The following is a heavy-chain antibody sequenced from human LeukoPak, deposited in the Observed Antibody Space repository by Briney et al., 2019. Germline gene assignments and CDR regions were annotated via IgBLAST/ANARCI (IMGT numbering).Heavy chain of an antibody. V-gene: IGHV4-34*01. J-gene: IGHJ4*02. CDR3: ARATRWHRRDFDY. D-gene: IGHD4-23*01. Sequence: PSETLSLTCAVYGGSFSGYYWSWIRQPPGKGLEWIGEINHSGSTNYNPSLKSRVTISVDTSKNQFSLKLSSVTAADTAVYYCARATRWHRRDFDYWGQGTLVTVSS. CDR1: GGSFSGYY. CDR2: INHSGST.